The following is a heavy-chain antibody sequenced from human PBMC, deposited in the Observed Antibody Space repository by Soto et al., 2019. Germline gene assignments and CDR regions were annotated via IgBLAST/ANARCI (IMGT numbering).Heavy chain of an antibody. D-gene: IGHD2-8*02. CDR1: GFSFDDYA. J-gene: IGHJ6*02. CDR3: AKSTGGTANGMCV. V-gene: IGHV3-9*01. CDR2: ISWNSGTI. Sequence: EVQVVESGGGLVQPGRSLRLSCAASGFSFDDYAMHWVRQAPGKGLEWVSGISWNSGTIGYADSVKGRFTISRDNAKNSLYLQMNSLRGEDTALYYCAKSTGGTANGMCVWGQGTTVTVSS.